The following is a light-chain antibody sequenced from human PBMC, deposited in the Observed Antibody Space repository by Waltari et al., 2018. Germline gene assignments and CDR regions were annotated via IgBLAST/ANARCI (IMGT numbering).Light chain of an antibody. CDR1: SLRSYY. CDR2: EKN. V-gene: IGLV3-19*01. CDR3: KSRDNNGNHLDMV. Sequence: SSDLTQDPAVSVALGQTVRITCQGDSLRSYYADWYQQKPGQAPQLVSYEKNSRPSGIPDRFAGSGSGNTASLTITGAQAEDEADYYCKSRDNNGNHLDMVFGGGTKLTVL. J-gene: IGLJ2*01.